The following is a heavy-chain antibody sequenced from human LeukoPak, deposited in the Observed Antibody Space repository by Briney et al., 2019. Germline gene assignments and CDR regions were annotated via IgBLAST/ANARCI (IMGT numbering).Heavy chain of an antibody. J-gene: IGHJ3*02. Sequence: SETLSLTRTVSGGSISSGGYYWSWIRQHPGKGLEWIGYIYYSGSTYYNPSLKSRVTISVDTSKNQFSLKLSSVTAADTAVYYCASYNWNDWGAFDIWGQGTMVTVSS. V-gene: IGHV4-31*03. CDR3: ASYNWNDWGAFDI. CDR2: IYYSGST. D-gene: IGHD1-20*01. CDR1: GGSISSGGYY.